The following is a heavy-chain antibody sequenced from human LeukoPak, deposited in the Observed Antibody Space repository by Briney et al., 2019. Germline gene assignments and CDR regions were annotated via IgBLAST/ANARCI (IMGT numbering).Heavy chain of an antibody. CDR1: GYTFTSYG. D-gene: IGHD2-2*01. CDR3: GRLRDIVVVPAAFLDY. CDR2: ISAYSGNT. V-gene: IGHV1-18*04. J-gene: IGHJ4*02. Sequence: GASVKVSCKASGYTFTSYGISWVRQAPGQGLEWMGWISAYSGNTNYAQKLQGRVTMTTDTSTSTAYMELRSLRSDDTAVYYCGRLRDIVVVPAAFLDYWGQGPLVTVSS.